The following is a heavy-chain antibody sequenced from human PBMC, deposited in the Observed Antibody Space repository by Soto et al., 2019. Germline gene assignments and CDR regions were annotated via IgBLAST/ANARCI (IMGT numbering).Heavy chain of an antibody. CDR2: IWYDGSNK. D-gene: IGHD4-17*01. Sequence: RGSLRLSCAASGFTFSSYGMHWVRQAPGKGLEWVAVIWYDGSNKYYADSVKGRFTISRDNSKNTLYLQMNSLRAEDTAVYYCARNTVTTHRYWFSPWGQGTLVTVSS. CDR1: GFTFSSYG. V-gene: IGHV3-33*01. J-gene: IGHJ5*02. CDR3: ARNTVTTHRYWFSP.